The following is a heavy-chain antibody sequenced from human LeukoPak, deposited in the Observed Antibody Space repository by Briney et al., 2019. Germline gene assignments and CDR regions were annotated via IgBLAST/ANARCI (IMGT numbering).Heavy chain of an antibody. D-gene: IGHD3-16*01. CDR3: ARDSLRGNYFDY. V-gene: IGHV4-59*01. J-gene: IGHJ4*02. Sequence: SETLSLTCTVSGGSISSYYWSWIRQPPGKGLEWIGYIYYSGSTNYNPSLKSRVTISVDTSKNQFSLKLSSVTAADTAVYYCARDSLRGNYFDYWGQGTLVTVSS. CDR1: GGSISSYY. CDR2: IYYSGST.